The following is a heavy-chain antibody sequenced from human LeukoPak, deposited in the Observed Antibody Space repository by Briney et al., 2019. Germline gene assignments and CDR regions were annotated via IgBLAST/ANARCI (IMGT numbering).Heavy chain of an antibody. CDR2: ISSSSSTK. D-gene: IGHD3-10*01. Sequence: ETLSLTCTVSGGSISSSSYYWGWIRQPPGKGLEWVSYISSSSSTKYYADSVKGRFTISRDNAKNSLYLQMNSLRDEDTAVYYCARDNGGFDYWGQGTLVTVSS. CDR3: ARDNGGFDY. CDR1: GGSISSSS. V-gene: IGHV3-48*02. J-gene: IGHJ4*02.